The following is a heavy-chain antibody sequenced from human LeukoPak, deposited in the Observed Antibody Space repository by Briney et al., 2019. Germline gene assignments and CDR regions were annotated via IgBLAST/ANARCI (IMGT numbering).Heavy chain of an antibody. V-gene: IGHV3-30*03. CDR1: GFTFSSYG. D-gene: IGHD6-19*01. Sequence: PGGSLRLSCAASGFTFSSYGMHWVRQAPGKGLEWVAVISYDGSNKYYADSVKGRFTISRDNSKNTLYLQMNSLRAEDTAVYYCAREFGLIAVAGYFDYWGQGTLVTVSS. J-gene: IGHJ4*02. CDR3: AREFGLIAVAGYFDY. CDR2: ISYDGSNK.